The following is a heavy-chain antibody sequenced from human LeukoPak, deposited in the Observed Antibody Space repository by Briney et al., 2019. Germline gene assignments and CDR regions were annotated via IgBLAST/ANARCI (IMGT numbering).Heavy chain of an antibody. CDR1: GFTFDDYA. Sequence: GGSLRLSCAASGFTFDDYAMHWVRQAPGKGLEWVSGISWNSGSIGYADSVKGRFTIPRDNAKNSQYLQMNSLRAEDTALYYCAKDIDSYGYSGVDYWGQGTLVTVSS. J-gene: IGHJ4*02. V-gene: IGHV3-9*01. CDR3: AKDIDSYGYSGVDY. CDR2: ISWNSGSI. D-gene: IGHD5-18*01.